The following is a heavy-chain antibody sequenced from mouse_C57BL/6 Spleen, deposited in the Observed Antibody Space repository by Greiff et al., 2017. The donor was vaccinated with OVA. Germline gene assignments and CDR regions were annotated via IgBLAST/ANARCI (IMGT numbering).Heavy chain of an antibody. CDR2: ILPGSVST. D-gene: IGHD1-1*01. Sequence: VQLQQSGAELMKPGASVKLSCKATGYTFTGYWIEWVKQRPGHGLEWIGDILPGSVSTNYNEKFKGKATFTADTSSNSTSVQLSSLTTEDPAIYYCEGSGISSLVAAFDDWGQGTTLTVSS. CDR1: GYTFTGYW. CDR3: EGSGISSLVAAFDD. J-gene: IGHJ2*01. V-gene: IGHV1-9*01.